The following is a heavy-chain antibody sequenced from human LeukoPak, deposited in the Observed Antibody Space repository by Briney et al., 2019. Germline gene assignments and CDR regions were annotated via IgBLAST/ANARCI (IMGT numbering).Heavy chain of an antibody. Sequence: SETLSLTCAVYGGSFSGYYWSWIRQPPGRGVGWVGESIQGGTTNYNPSLKSRVTISVDTSKNQFSLKLSSVTAADTAVYYCARGGGYYDSSGSFTRGKPAYYFDYWGQGTLVTVSS. V-gene: IGHV4-34*01. CDR3: ARGGGYYDSSGSFTRGKPAYYFDY. J-gene: IGHJ4*02. D-gene: IGHD3-22*01. CDR1: GGSFSGYY. CDR2: SIQGGTT.